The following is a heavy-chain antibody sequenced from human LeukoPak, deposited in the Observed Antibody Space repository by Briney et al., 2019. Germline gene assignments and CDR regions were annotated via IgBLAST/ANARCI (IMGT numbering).Heavy chain of an antibody. Sequence: PGGSLRLSCAASGFTFSTYWMHWVRQAPGKGLVWVSRINTDGSSTYYADSVKGRFTISRDNSKNTLYLQMNSLRAEDTAVYYCAKERVGAFWFDPWGQGTLVTVSS. D-gene: IGHD1-26*01. J-gene: IGHJ5*02. CDR3: AKERVGAFWFDP. CDR2: INTDGSST. V-gene: IGHV3-74*01. CDR1: GFTFSTYW.